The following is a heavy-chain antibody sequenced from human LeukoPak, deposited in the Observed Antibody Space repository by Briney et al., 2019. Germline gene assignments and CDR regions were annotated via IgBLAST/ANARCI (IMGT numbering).Heavy chain of an antibody. J-gene: IGHJ6*02. D-gene: IGHD3-9*01. CDR1: GFNFDDYA. CDR2: ITNGGSTI. CDR3: ARSIGLTGGGVDV. Sequence: GGSLRLSCAASGFNFDDYAMNWVRQAPGKGLEWVSYITNGGSTIHHADSVKGRFTISRDNAKKTLYLQMNSLRAEDTAVYYCARSIGLTGGGVDVWGQGTTVTVSS. V-gene: IGHV3-11*01.